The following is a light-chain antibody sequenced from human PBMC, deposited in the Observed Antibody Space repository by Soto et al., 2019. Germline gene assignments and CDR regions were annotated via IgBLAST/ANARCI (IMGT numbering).Light chain of an antibody. Sequence: DIQMTQSPSTLSASVGDRVAITCRASDNIVHWVAWYQQKPGKAPKLLIYKAANLADEVPSRFAGSGSGTDFTLTITRLQPDDFATYYCQQYGAFGQGTKVDIK. V-gene: IGKV1-5*03. CDR2: KAA. J-gene: IGKJ1*01. CDR1: DNIVHW. CDR3: QQYGA.